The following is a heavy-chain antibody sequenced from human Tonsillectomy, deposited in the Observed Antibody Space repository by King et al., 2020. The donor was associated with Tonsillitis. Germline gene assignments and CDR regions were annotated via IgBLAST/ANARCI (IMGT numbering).Heavy chain of an antibody. CDR3: ARFAGTYYYDSGGYFFDY. CDR2: IDHSGST. J-gene: IGHJ4*02. Sequence: VQLQQWGAGLLKPSETLSLTCAFYGGSFSGYSWSWIRQPPGRGLEWIGEIDHSGSTNNNPSLKRQVTISVDTSKNQFSLQLRSVTAADTAVYYCARFAGTYYYDSGGYFFDYWGQGTLVTVSS. CDR1: GGSFSGYS. D-gene: IGHD3-22*01. V-gene: IGHV4-34*01.